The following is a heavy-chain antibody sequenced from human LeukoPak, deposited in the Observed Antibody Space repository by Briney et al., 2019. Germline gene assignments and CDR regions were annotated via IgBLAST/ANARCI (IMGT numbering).Heavy chain of an antibody. J-gene: IGHJ4*02. CDR2: INIDGSST. CDR1: GFTFSSYW. Sequence: PGGSLRLSCAASGFTFSSYWIPWVRQAPGKGLVWVSRINIDGSSTSHADSVKGRFTISRDNAKNTLSLQMNSLTVEDTAVYYCVRATSQAFDYWGQGTLVTVSS. V-gene: IGHV3-74*01. CDR3: VRATSQAFDY.